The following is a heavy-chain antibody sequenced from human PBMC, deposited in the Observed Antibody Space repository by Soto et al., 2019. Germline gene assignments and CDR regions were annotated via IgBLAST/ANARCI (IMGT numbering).Heavy chain of an antibody. CDR3: ARLYHYDSSGYYDY. CDR1: GNSFTTYY. CDR2: INPSGGRT. Sequence: GASVKVSCKASGNSFTTYYMHWVRQAPGQGLEWMGIINPSGGRTTYAQKFQGRVTMTRDTSTSTFHMELSSLTSEDTAVYYCARLYHYDSSGYYDYWGQGTLVTVSS. D-gene: IGHD3-22*01. V-gene: IGHV1-46*01. J-gene: IGHJ4*02.